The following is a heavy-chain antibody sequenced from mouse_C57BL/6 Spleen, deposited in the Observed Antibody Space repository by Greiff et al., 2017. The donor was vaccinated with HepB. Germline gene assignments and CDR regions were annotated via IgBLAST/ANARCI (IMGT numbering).Heavy chain of an antibody. CDR3: ARDSNSLFDY. CDR2: IYPGRGNT. Sequence: VQLQQSGPELVKPGASVKISCKASGYSFTSYYIHWVKQRPGQGLEWIGWIYPGRGNTKYNEKLKGKATLTADKSSSNAYMQLSSLTSEDSAVYYCARDSNSLFDYWVHCTTLTVSS. J-gene: IGHJ2*01. CDR1: GYSFTSYY. V-gene: IGHV1-66*01. D-gene: IGHD2-5*01.